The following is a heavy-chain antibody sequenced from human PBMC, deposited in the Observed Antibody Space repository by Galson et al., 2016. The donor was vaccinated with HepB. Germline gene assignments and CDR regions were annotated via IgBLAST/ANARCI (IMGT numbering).Heavy chain of an antibody. J-gene: IGHJ4*02. D-gene: IGHD2-15*01. CDR2: ISSHNGKT. Sequence: SVKVSCKASGYNFITYGISWVRQAPGQGFGWIAWISSHNGKTKSAENLQGRVAMTRDKSPSTAYMELRNLTFDDTAVYYCARDVGGNYFDLWGQGSLVIVSS. CDR3: ARDVGGNYFDL. V-gene: IGHV1-18*01. CDR1: GYNFITYG.